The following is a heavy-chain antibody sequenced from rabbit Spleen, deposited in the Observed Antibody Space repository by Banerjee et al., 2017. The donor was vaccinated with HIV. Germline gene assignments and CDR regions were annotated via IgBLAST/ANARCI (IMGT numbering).Heavy chain of an antibody. J-gene: IGHJ4*01. Sequence: QEQLEESGGGLVKPGGTLTLTCTASGFSFSSGQYMCWVRQLPGKGLEWIGCIYTGRSRTTYYASWAKGRFTISKTSSTTVTLQMTSLTAADTATYFCARSGNLGYRDFNLWGPGTLVTVS. D-gene: IGHD1-1*01. CDR2: IYTGRSRTT. V-gene: IGHV1S45*01. CDR1: GFSFSSGQY. CDR3: ARSGNLGYRDFNL.